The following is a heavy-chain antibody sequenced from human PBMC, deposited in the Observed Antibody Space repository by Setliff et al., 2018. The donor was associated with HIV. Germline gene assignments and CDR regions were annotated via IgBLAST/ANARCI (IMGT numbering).Heavy chain of an antibody. CDR2: VIPNGGAT. CDR3: AREGLQGSFEYYYYYMEV. V-gene: IGHV1-2*06. Sequence: ASVKVSCKASGYTFTDYYIHWVRQAPGQGLEWMGRVIPNGGATIYAQKFQGRITMTSDTSISTAYMELSRLRSDDTAVYYCAREGLQGSFEYYYYYMEVWGKGTTVTV. D-gene: IGHD2-15*01. CDR1: GYTFTDYY. J-gene: IGHJ6*03.